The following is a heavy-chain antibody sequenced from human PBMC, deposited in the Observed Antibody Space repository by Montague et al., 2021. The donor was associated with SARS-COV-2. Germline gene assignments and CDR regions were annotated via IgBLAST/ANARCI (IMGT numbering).Heavy chain of an antibody. CDR1: GGSFSGYY. D-gene: IGHD4-23*01. J-gene: IGHJ4*02. CDR3: ARGDPQTLTLIVLRGNSACDY. V-gene: IGHV4-34*01. Sequence: SETLSLTCAVYGGSFSGYYWTWIRQSPGQGLELIAEINHSGSTNYNFNPSLRSRVTISVDTSKSHFSLKLSSVTAADTGVYYCARGDPQTLTLIVLRGNSACDYWGQGTLVTVSS. CDR2: INHSGST.